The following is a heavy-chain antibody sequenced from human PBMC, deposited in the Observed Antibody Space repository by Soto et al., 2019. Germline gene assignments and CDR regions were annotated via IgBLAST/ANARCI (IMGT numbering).Heavy chain of an antibody. J-gene: IGHJ6*03. CDR1: GDSVSSNSAA. Sequence: PSQTLSLTCAISGDSVSSNSAAWSWIRQSPSRGLEWLGKTYYRSKWYNDYAVSVNSRITINPDTSKNQFSLQLNSVTPEDTAVYYCARDLLEYSSSSNSYYYYMDVWGKGTTVTVSS. D-gene: IGHD6-6*01. V-gene: IGHV6-1*01. CDR2: TYYRSKWYN. CDR3: ARDLLEYSSSSNSYYYYMDV.